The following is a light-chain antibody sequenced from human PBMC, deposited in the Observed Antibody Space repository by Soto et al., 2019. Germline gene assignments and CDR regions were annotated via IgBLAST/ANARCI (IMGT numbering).Light chain of an antibody. CDR2: DTF. V-gene: IGKV1-17*01. Sequence: DIQMTQSPSSLSASVGARVTITCRASQGIRYNLGWYQQRPGKAPERLIYDTFTLASGVPSRFSGSGSGTEFTLTIASLQPEDVATYYCLQDQAYPWTF. CDR1: QGIRYN. J-gene: IGKJ1*01. CDR3: LQDQAYPWT.